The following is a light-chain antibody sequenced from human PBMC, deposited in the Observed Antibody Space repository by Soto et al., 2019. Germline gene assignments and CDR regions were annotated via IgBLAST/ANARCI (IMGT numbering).Light chain of an antibody. CDR3: QQYGSSPRLT. Sequence: EIVMTQSPATLSVSPGERATLSCRASQSVSSNLAWYQHKPGQAPRLLIYGASSRATGIPARFSGSGSGTEFTLTISSLQSEDFAVYYCQQYGSSPRLTFGGGTKVEIK. CDR1: QSVSSN. J-gene: IGKJ4*01. V-gene: IGKV3-15*01. CDR2: GAS.